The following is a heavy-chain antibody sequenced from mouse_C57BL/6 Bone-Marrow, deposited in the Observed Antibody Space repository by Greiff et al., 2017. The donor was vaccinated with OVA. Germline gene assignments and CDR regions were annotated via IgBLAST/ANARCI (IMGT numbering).Heavy chain of an antibody. Sequence: QVQLQQSGAELVRPGSSVKLSCKASGYTFTSYWMHWVKQRPIQGLEWIGNIDPSDSETHYNQKFKDKATLTVDKSSSTAYMQFSSLTSEDSAVYYCAREGIFYYGYDDGAWFAYWGQGTLVTVSA. CDR3: AREGIFYYGYDDGAWFAY. CDR2: IDPSDSET. J-gene: IGHJ3*01. V-gene: IGHV1-52*01. CDR1: GYTFTSYW. D-gene: IGHD2-2*01.